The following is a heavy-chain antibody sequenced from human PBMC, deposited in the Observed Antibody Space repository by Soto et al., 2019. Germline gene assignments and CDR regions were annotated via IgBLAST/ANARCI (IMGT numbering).Heavy chain of an antibody. J-gene: IGHJ3*02. D-gene: IGHD2-2*01. CDR3: ARGFIAYCSSTSCFDAFDI. CDR2: INPNSGGT. Sequence: ASVKVSCKASGYTFTGYYIHCVRQAPGQGLEWMGWINPNSGGTNYAQKFQGRVTVTRDTSISTAYMELSRLRSDDTAVYYCARGFIAYCSSTSCFDAFDIWGQGTMVTVSS. CDR1: GYTFTGYY. V-gene: IGHV1-2*02.